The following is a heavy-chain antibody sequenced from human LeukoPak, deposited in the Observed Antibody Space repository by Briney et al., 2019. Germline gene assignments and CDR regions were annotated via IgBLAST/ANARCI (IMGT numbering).Heavy chain of an antibody. CDR1: GGSFSGYY. Sequence: KSSETLSLTCAVYGGSFSGYYWSWIRQPPGKGLEWIGEINHSGSTNYNPSLKSRVTISVDTSKNQFSLKLSSVTAADTAVYYCARGLDYYDSSDSLPLDYWGQGTLVTVSS. V-gene: IGHV4-34*01. CDR2: INHSGST. J-gene: IGHJ4*02. D-gene: IGHD3-22*01. CDR3: ARGLDYYDSSDSLPLDY.